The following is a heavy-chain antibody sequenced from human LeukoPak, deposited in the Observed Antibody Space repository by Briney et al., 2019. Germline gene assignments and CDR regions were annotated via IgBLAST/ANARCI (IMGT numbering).Heavy chain of an antibody. CDR3: ARDRGSGYYWGRNWFDP. Sequence: PSETLSLTCTVSGGSISSYYWSWIRQHPGKGLEWIGSIYYSGSTYYNPSLKSRVTISVDTSKNQFSLKLSSVTAADTAVYYCARDRGSGYYWGRNWFDPWGRGTLVTVSS. CDR1: GGSISSYY. V-gene: IGHV4-59*06. D-gene: IGHD3-22*01. CDR2: IYYSGST. J-gene: IGHJ5*02.